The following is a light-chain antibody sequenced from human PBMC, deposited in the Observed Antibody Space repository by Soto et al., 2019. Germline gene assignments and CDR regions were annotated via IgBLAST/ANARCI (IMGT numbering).Light chain of an antibody. Sequence: DIQMTQSPTSLSASVGDIVIITCHASQDISNFLNWYQQKPGKAPKLLIYDASHLESGVPSRFSGSGSGTGFTFTINSLQAEDIATYYCQNYDNFHTINFGQGTRLAIK. V-gene: IGKV1-33*01. CDR1: QDISNF. CDR3: QNYDNFHTIN. CDR2: DAS. J-gene: IGKJ5*01.